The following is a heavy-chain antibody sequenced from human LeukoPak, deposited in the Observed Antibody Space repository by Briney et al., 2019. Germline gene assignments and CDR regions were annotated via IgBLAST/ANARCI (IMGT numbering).Heavy chain of an antibody. D-gene: IGHD2-2*01. J-gene: IGHJ4*02. Sequence: GGSLRLSCAASGFTFSSYSMNWVRQAPGKGLEWVSYISSSSSTIYYADSVKGRFTISRDNAKNSLYLQMNSLRAEDTAVYYCAKGHLQSQYQLLGFYFDYWGQGTLVTVSS. CDR3: AKGHLQSQYQLLGFYFDY. CDR1: GFTFSSYS. V-gene: IGHV3-48*04. CDR2: ISSSSSTI.